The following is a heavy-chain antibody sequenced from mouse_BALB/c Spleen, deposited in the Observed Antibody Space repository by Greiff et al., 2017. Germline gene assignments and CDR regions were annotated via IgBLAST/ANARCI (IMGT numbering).Heavy chain of an antibody. CDR3: ARGGTTATRYAMDY. D-gene: IGHD1-2*01. V-gene: IGHV1-14*01. CDR2: INPYNDGT. Sequence: EVQLQQSGPELVKPGASVKMSCKASGYTFTSYVMHWVKQKPGQGLEWIGYINPYNDGTKYNEKFKGKATLTSDKSSSTAYMELSSLTSEDSAVYYCARGGTTATRYAMDYWGQGTSVTVSS. J-gene: IGHJ4*01. CDR1: GYTFTSYV.